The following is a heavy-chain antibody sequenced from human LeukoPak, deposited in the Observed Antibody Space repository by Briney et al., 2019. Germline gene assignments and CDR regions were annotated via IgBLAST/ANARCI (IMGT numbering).Heavy chain of an antibody. V-gene: IGHV3-53*01. D-gene: IGHD3-10*01. CDR1: GFTVSNNY. CDR2: IYSGADT. J-gene: IGHJ2*01. Sequence: PGGSLRLSCAASGFTVSNNYMSWVRQAPGKGLEWVSIIYSGADTYYADSVKGRFTISRDTSKNTLFLHMNNLRVEDTAVYYCARVGDHYHWYLDLWGRGTLVSVSS. CDR3: ARVGDHYHWYLDL.